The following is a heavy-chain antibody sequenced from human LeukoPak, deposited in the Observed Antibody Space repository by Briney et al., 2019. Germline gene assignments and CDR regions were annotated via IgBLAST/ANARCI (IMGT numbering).Heavy chain of an antibody. CDR3: ARREVDILTGYFGGWDY. CDR2: INYSGST. D-gene: IGHD3-9*01. J-gene: IGHJ4*02. V-gene: IGHV4-59*08. CDR1: GGSISSYY. Sequence: SEALSLTCIVSGGSISSYYWSWLRQPPGKGLEWIGYINYSGSTKYNASLKSRVTISVDTSKNQFSLKLSSVTAADTAVYYCARREVDILTGYFGGWDYWGQGTLVTVSS.